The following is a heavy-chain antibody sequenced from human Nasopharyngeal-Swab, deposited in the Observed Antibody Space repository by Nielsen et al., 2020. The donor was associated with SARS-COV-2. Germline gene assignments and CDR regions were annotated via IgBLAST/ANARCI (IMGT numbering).Heavy chain of an antibody. Sequence: WIRQPPGKGLEWVANIKQDGSEKYYVDSVKDRFTISRDNAKNSLFLEMHSLRAEDTAVYYCARDTGGPFDYWGQGTLVTVSS. CDR3: ARDTGGPFDY. D-gene: IGHD3-16*01. V-gene: IGHV3-7*01. CDR2: IKQDGSEK. J-gene: IGHJ4*02.